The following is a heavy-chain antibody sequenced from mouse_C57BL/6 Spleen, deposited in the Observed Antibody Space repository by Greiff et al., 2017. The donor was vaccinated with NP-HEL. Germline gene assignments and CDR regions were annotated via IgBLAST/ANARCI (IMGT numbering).Heavy chain of an antibody. D-gene: IGHD2-3*01. J-gene: IGHJ2*01. V-gene: IGHV1-80*01. CDR1: GYAFSSYW. CDR2: IYPGDGDT. CDR3: AREGGYLYYFDY. Sequence: QVQLQQSGAELVKPGASVKISCKASGYAFSSYWMNWVKQRPGKGLDWIGQIYPGDGDTNYNGKFKGKATLTADKSSSTAYMQLSSLTSEDSAVYFCAREGGYLYYFDYWGQGTTLTVSS.